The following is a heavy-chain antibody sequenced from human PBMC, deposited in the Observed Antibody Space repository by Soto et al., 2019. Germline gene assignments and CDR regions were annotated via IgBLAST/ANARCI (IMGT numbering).Heavy chain of an antibody. J-gene: IGHJ4*02. Sequence: EVQLLESGGGLVQPGGSLRLSCAASGFTFSSYAMNWVRQAPGKGLEWVSVISGSGGSTYYADSVKGRFTISRDNSXNXLYXXXNXXXAEDTAVXYXAKRATGTYFDYWGQGTLVTVSS. CDR2: ISGSGGST. CDR1: GFTFSSYA. V-gene: IGHV3-23*01. CDR3: AKRATGTYFDY. D-gene: IGHD1-1*01.